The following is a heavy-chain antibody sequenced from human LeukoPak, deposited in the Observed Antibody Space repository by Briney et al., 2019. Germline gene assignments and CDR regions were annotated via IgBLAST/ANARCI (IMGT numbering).Heavy chain of an antibody. CDR3: AREMPFGDSFDY. CDR2: IKQDGSEK. V-gene: IGHV3-7*01. D-gene: IGHD3-16*01. Sequence: GGSLRLSCAASGFTFSNYWMSWVRQAPGQGLEWVAKIKQDGSEKYCVDSVKGRFTISRDNAKNSLYLQLNSLRAEDTAVYYCAREMPFGDSFDYWGQGTLVTISS. J-gene: IGHJ4*02. CDR1: GFTFSNYW.